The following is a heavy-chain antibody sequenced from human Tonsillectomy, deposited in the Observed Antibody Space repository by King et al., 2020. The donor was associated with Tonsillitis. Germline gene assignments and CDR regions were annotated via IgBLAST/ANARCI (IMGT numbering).Heavy chain of an antibody. D-gene: IGHD3-9*01. CDR2: FSGSGGNT. Sequence: EVQLVESGGGWVQPGGSLRLSCASSGFTFSGYAMSGVRQAPGRGLEGVSAFSGSGGNTYNAHSVKGRFTIFRDNSKNTLYLQMNRLIAEDTAVYYCAKIQARDYDILPGYDTAWYFCSCGPGALVSLSS. V-gene: IGHV3-23*04. CDR3: AKIQARDYDILPGYDTAWYFCS. CDR1: GFTFSGYA. J-gene: IGHJ4*02.